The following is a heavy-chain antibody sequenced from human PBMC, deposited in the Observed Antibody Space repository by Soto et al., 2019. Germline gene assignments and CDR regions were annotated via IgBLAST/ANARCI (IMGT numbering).Heavy chain of an antibody. CDR3: ARAGYDRDGGGYYYFDY. J-gene: IGHJ4*02. CDR2: IYHVGST. D-gene: IGHD3-22*01. CDR1: GDSLSTSFW. V-gene: IGHV4-4*02. Sequence: SETLSLTFTVSGDSLSTSFWWTWVRQSPGKGLEWIGQIYHVGSTNYNPALKSRVTISVDKSKNQFSLKLSSVTAADTAVYYCARAGYDRDGGGYYYFDYWGKGTLVT.